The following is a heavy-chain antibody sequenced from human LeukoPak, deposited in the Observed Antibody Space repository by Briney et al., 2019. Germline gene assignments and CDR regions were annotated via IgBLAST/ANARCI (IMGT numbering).Heavy chain of an antibody. V-gene: IGHV3-30-3*01. J-gene: IGHJ3*02. D-gene: IGHD2-21*02. CDR2: ISYDGSNK. Sequence: GRSLRLSCAASGFTFSSYAMHWVRQAPGKGLEWVAVISYDGSNKYYADSVKGRFTISRDNSKNTLYLQMNSLRAEDTAVYYCARGLDVVSTATGAFDIWGQGTMVTVSS. CDR3: ARGLDVVSTATGAFDI. CDR1: GFTFSSYA.